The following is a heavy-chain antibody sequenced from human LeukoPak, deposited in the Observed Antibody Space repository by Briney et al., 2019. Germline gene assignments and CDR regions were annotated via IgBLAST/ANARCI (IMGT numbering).Heavy chain of an antibody. CDR1: GFTFSSYG. J-gene: IGHJ4*02. CDR2: ISYDGSNK. CDR3: AKDASSSRYDY. V-gene: IGHV3-30*18. Sequence: GRSLRLSCAASGFTFSSYGMHWVRQAPGKGLEWVAVISYDGSNKYYADSVKGRFTISRDNSKNTLYLQMNSLRAEDTAVYYCAKDASSSRYDYWGQGTLVTVSS. D-gene: IGHD6-13*01.